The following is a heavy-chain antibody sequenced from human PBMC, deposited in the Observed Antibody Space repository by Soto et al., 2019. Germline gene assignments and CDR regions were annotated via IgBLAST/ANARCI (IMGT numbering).Heavy chain of an antibody. CDR3: ASFDFWNGYPSPYFDY. V-gene: IGHV1-58*01. D-gene: IGHD3-3*01. Sequence: SVKVSCKASGFTFTSSAVQWVRQARGQRLEWIGWIVVGSGNTNYAQKFQERVTITRDMSTSTAYMELSSLRSEDTAVYYCASFDFWNGYPSPYFDYWGRGTLVTVS. CDR1: GFTFTSSA. J-gene: IGHJ4*02. CDR2: IVVGSGNT.